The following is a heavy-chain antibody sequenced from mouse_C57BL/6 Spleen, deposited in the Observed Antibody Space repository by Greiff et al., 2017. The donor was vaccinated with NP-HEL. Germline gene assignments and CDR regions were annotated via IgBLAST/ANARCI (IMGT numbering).Heavy chain of an antibody. D-gene: IGHD2-4*01. CDR1: GYTFTSYW. V-gene: IGHV1-69*01. CDR3: ARRQGLRRDWYFDV. Sequence: QVQLQQPGAELVMPGASVKLSCKASGYTFTSYWMHWVKQRPGQGLEWIGEIDPSDSYTNYNQKFKGKSTLTVEKSSSTAYMQLSSLTSEDSSVYYCARRQGLRRDWYFDVWGTGTTVTVSS. J-gene: IGHJ1*03. CDR2: IDPSDSYT.